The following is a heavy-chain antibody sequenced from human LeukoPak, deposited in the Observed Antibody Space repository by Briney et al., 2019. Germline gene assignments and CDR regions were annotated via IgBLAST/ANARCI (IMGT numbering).Heavy chain of an antibody. CDR1: GFTFSSYW. CDR2: INSDGSST. Sequence: GGSLRLSCAASGFTFSSYWMHWVRQAPGKGLVWVSRINSDGSSTGYADSVKGRFTISRDNAKNTLYLQMNSLRAEDTAVYYCARYSYGFAFDYWGQGTLVTVSS. CDR3: ARYSYGFAFDY. D-gene: IGHD5-18*01. J-gene: IGHJ4*02. V-gene: IGHV3-74*01.